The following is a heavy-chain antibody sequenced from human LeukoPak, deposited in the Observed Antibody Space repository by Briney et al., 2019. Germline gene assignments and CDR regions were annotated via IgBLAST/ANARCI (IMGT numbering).Heavy chain of an antibody. CDR2: IFYSGST. V-gene: IGHV4-39*07. CDR1: SGSISTSNYY. D-gene: IGHD6-6*01. Sequence: PSETLSLTCTVSSGSISTSNYYWGWVRQPPGKALEWIGNIFYSGSTYYSPSLKSRVTISLGTSRNQFSLKLNSVTAADTAVYYCARDWGVSARPGYMDVWGKGTTVTVSS. J-gene: IGHJ6*03. CDR3: ARDWGVSARPGYMDV.